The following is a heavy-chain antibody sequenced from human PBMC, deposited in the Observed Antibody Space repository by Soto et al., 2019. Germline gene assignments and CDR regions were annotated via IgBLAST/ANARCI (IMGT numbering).Heavy chain of an antibody. CDR1: GFTFSSYS. CDR3: AREYTAWPLAYGLDV. CDR2: ISSRSDI. Sequence: GGSLRLSCAASGFTFSSYSMNWVRQAPGKGLEWVSSISSRSDIYYADSVKGRFTISRDNAKNSVSLKMNSLRAEDTAVYYCAREYTAWPLAYGLDVWGQGTTVTVSS. J-gene: IGHJ6*02. V-gene: IGHV3-21*01. D-gene: IGHD2-2*02.